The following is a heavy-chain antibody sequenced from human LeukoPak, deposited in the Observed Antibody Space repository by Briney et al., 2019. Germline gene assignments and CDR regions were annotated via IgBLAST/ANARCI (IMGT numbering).Heavy chain of an antibody. J-gene: IGHJ4*02. CDR1: GFTFSRFS. CDR3: ARVDYGDYAGEDY. Sequence: GGSLRLSCAASGFTFSRFSMNWVRQAPGKGLEWVSYVSSSSGTIYYADSVKGRFTISRDNAKNSLYLQMNSLRAEDTAVYYCARVDYGDYAGEDYWGQGTLVTVSS. V-gene: IGHV3-48*04. D-gene: IGHD4-17*01. CDR2: VSSSSGTI.